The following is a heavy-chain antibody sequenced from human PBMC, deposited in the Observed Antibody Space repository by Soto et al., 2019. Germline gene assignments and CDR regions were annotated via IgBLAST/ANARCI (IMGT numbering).Heavy chain of an antibody. D-gene: IGHD1-1*01. CDR2: TNVGNDNT. CDR1: GYTFTSHA. Sequence: ASVKVSCKASGYTFTSHAIHWVRQAPGQRLEWMGWTNVGNDNTRYSQKFQGRVTITGDTSASTAYMELRRLTSEDTAVYFCARGGGTSFDPWGQATLVTVSS. J-gene: IGHJ5*02. CDR3: ARGGGTSFDP. V-gene: IGHV1-3*01.